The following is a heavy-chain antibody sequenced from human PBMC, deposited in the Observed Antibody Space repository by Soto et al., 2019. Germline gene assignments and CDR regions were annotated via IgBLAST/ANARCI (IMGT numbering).Heavy chain of an antibody. J-gene: IGHJ6*02. V-gene: IGHV5-51*01. CDR2: IYPGDSDT. CDR1: GYSFTSYW. D-gene: IGHD5-12*01. Sequence: SLKISCKGSGYSFTSYWINWVRQMPGKGLEWMGVIYPGDSDTRYSPSFQGQVTISADKSINTAYLQWRSLKASDTAVYYCARHRGSPGSYFGMDVWGQGTTVTVS. CDR3: ARHRGSPGSYFGMDV.